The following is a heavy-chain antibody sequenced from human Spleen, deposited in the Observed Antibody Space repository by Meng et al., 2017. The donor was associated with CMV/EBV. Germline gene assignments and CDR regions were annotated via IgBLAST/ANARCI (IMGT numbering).Heavy chain of an antibody. V-gene: IGHV1-2*02. J-gene: IGHJ4*02. CDR2: INPNSGGP. CDR1: GYTFSGYY. D-gene: IGHD3-3*01. CDR3: ARNYDFWSGFPTFDS. Sequence: ASVKVSCKASGYTFSGYYMHWVRQAPGEGLEWMGWINPNSGGPNNAQKFQGRVTMTRDTSITTAYMELRRLRSDDTAVYYCARNYDFWSGFPTFDSWGQGTLVTSPQ.